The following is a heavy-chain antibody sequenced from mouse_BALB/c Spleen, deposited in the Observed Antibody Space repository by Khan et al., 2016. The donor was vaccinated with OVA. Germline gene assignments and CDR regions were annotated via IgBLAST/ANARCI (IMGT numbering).Heavy chain of an antibody. Sequence: DLVKPGASVKLSCKASGYTFTSYWINWIKQRPGQGLEWIGRIAPGSGSSSYNEMFKGKATLTLDTPSSTAYIQLSSLSSEDSAVYFCARENYEGSSCDAMAYWGQGTSVTVSA. V-gene: IGHV1S41*01. CDR3: ARENYEGSSCDAMAY. D-gene: IGHD1-3*01. CDR1: GYTFTSYW. J-gene: IGHJ4*01. CDR2: IAPGSGSS.